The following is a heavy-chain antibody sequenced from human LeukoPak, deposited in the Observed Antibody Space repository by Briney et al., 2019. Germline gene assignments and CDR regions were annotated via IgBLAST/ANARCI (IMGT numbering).Heavy chain of an antibody. Sequence: PSETPSLTCAVYGGSFSGYYWSWIRQPPGKGLEWIGEINHSGSTNYNPSLKSRVTISVDTSKNQFSLKLSSVTAADTAVYYCARLKSVRALSAAYYYYYYMDVWGKGTTVTISS. V-gene: IGHV4-34*01. CDR1: GGSFSGYY. CDR3: ARLKSVRALSAAYYYYYYMDV. CDR2: INHSGST. D-gene: IGHD2/OR15-2a*01. J-gene: IGHJ6*03.